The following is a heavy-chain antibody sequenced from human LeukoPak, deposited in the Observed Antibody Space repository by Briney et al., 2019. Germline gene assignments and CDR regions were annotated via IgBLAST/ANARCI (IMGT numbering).Heavy chain of an antibody. CDR2: IYYSGST. D-gene: IGHD6-19*01. J-gene: IGHJ4*02. CDR3: VRASTSSSGYLRYYFDY. CDR1: GGSISSYY. V-gene: IGHV4-59*01. Sequence: PSETLSLTRIVSGGSISSYYWSWIRQPPGKGLEWIGYIYYSGSTNYNPSLKSRVTISVDTSKNQFSLKLSSVTAADTAVYYCVRASTSSSGYLRYYFDYWGQGTLVTVSS.